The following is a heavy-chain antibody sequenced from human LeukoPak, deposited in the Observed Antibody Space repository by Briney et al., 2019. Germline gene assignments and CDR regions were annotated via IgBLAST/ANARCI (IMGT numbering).Heavy chain of an antibody. D-gene: IGHD2-2*01. CDR1: GFTFSRYW. J-gene: IGHJ4*02. Sequence: GGSLRLSCAPSGFTFSRYWMTWLRQAPGEGLEWVASIKDDGRQKYYVDSVKGRFTVSRDNAKDSVYLQMNSLRAEDTALYYCARDASRGFDNWGQGTLVTVSS. CDR3: ARDASRGFDN. CDR2: IKDDGRQK. V-gene: IGHV3-7*01.